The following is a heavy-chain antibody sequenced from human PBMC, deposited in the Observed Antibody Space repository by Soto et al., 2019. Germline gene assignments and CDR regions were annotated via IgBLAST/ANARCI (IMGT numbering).Heavy chain of an antibody. CDR2: IYYSGST. D-gene: IGHD6-19*01. CDR3: VGSNYSSGWDNWFDP. J-gene: IGHJ5*02. V-gene: IGHV4-59*01. Sequence: ETLSLTCTVSGGSISSYYWSWIRQPPGKGLEWIGYIYYSGSTNYNPSLKSRVTISVDTSKNQCSLKLSSVTAADTAVYYCVGSNYSSGWDNWFDPWGQGTLVTVSS. CDR1: GGSISSYY.